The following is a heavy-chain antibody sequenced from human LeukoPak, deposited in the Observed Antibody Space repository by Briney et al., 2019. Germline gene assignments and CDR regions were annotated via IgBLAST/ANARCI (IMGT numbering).Heavy chain of an antibody. CDR3: AISWGSSWYLDY. V-gene: IGHV3-21*01. D-gene: IGHD6-13*01. CDR1: GFTFSSYS. CDR2: ISGISSDI. J-gene: IGHJ4*02. Sequence: GGSLRLSCAASGFTFSSYSMNWVRQAPGKGLEWVSYISGISSDIYYTDSVKGRFTLSRDTAKNSLYLQIYTLRAADTALYYCAISWGSSWYLDYWGQGTLVTVSS.